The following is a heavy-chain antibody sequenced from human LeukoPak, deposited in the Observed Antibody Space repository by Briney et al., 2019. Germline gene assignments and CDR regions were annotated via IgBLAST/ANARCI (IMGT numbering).Heavy chain of an antibody. Sequence: ASVKVSCKASGYTFTSYGISWVRQAPGQGLEWMGWISAYNGNTNYAQKLQGRVTTTTDTSTSTAYMELRSLRSDDTAVYYCARDVAARLGDAFDIWGQGTMVTVSS. D-gene: IGHD6-6*01. CDR2: ISAYNGNT. CDR3: ARDVAARLGDAFDI. V-gene: IGHV1-18*01. J-gene: IGHJ3*02. CDR1: GYTFTSYG.